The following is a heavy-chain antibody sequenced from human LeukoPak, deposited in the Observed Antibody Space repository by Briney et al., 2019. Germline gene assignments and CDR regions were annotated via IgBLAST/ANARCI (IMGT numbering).Heavy chain of an antibody. CDR3: ARSPLDGYNYLDY. CDR2: ISYDGNAK. CDR1: GLTFSTNA. V-gene: IGHV3-30*04. J-gene: IGHJ4*02. D-gene: IGHD5-24*01. Sequence: GGSLRLSCAASGLTFSTNAMHWVRQAPGKGLEWVAVISYDGNAKYYADSVKGRFTISRDNPKNTLYLQMNSLRPEDTAVYYCARSPLDGYNYLDYWGQGTLVTVSS.